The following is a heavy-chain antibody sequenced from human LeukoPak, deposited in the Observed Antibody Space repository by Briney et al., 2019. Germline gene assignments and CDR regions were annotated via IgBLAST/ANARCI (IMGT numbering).Heavy chain of an antibody. CDR3: AKISSGWTYFDQ. CDR2: ISGSGGSA. CDR1: ELTFSSYA. J-gene: IGHJ4*02. D-gene: IGHD6-19*01. Sequence: GGSLRLSCAASELTFSSYAMSWVRQAPEKGLEWVSVISGSGGSANYADSVKGRFTISRDNSKNTLYLQMNSLRVEDTAIYYCAKISSGWTYFDQRGQGTPVTVTS. V-gene: IGHV3-23*01.